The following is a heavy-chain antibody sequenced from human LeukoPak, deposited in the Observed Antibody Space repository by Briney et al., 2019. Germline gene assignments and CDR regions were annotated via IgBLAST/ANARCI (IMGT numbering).Heavy chain of an antibody. Sequence: SETLSLTCTVSGGSISSSSYYWGWIRQPPGKGLEWIGSIYYSGSTYYNPPLKSRVTISVDTSKNQFSLKLSSVTAADTAVYYCASGVAARLFDYWGQGTLVTVSS. J-gene: IGHJ4*02. D-gene: IGHD2-15*01. CDR3: ASGVAARLFDY. V-gene: IGHV4-39*01. CDR2: IYYSGST. CDR1: GGSISSSSYY.